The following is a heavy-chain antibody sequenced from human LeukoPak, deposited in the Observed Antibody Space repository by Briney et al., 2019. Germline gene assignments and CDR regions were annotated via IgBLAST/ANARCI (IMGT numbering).Heavy chain of an antibody. CDR3: AKDREETAMVGELSY. Sequence: GGSLRLSCAASGFTVSNNYMSWARQAPGKGLEWVSVIYSGGSAYYADSVKGRFTISRDNSKNTLYLQMNSLRAEDTAVYYCAKDREETAMVGELSYWGQGTLVTVSS. CDR1: GFTVSNNY. V-gene: IGHV3-53*01. CDR2: IYSGGSA. J-gene: IGHJ4*02. D-gene: IGHD5-18*01.